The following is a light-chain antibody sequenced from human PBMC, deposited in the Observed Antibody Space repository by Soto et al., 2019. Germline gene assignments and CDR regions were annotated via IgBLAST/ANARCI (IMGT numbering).Light chain of an antibody. J-gene: IGLJ2*01. Sequence: QSALTQPASVSGSPGQSITISCTGTSSDVGGYNYVSWYQQHPGKAPKLMIYDVSNRPSGVSNRFPGSKSGNTASLTISGLQAEDEADYYCSSYTSSSTSVVFGGGTKLTVL. CDR1: SSDVGGYNY. V-gene: IGLV2-14*01. CDR3: SSYTSSSTSVV. CDR2: DVS.